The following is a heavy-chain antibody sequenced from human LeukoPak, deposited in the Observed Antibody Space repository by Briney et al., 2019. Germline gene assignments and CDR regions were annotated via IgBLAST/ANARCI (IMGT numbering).Heavy chain of an antibody. Sequence: GGSLRLSCAASGFTFSSYAMSWVRQAPGKGRGWVSAISGSGGSTYYADSVKGRFTISRDNSKNTLYLQMNSLRAEDKGVYYCAKGSSEWELLVWGQGTLVTVSS. J-gene: IGHJ4*02. D-gene: IGHD1-26*01. V-gene: IGHV3-23*01. CDR1: GFTFSSYA. CDR2: ISGSGGST. CDR3: AKGSSEWELLV.